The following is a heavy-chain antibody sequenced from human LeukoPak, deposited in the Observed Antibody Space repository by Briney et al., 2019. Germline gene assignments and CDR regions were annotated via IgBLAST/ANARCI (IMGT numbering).Heavy chain of an antibody. Sequence: PGGSLRLSCAASGFTFSNYAMTWVRQAPGKGLEWVANIKQDGSEKYYVDSVKGRFTISRDNAKNSLYLQMNSLRAEDTAVYYCRGIQLWARTYAFDIWGQGTMVTVSS. D-gene: IGHD5-18*01. V-gene: IGHV3-7*01. J-gene: IGHJ3*02. CDR1: GFTFSNYA. CDR2: IKQDGSEK. CDR3: RGIQLWARTYAFDI.